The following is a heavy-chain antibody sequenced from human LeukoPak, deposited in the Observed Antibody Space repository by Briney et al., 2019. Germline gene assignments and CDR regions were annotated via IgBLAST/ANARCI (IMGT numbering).Heavy chain of an antibody. Sequence: ETLSLSCAVYGGSFSVDFWCWIRQPPGTRLEWIGEINHSVSTNYTPSITSRVTISVDTSNHQSSLELSCVTAAQQALHYCERGTSYNWNSSHIDNSLTFDYCGQGTLVTVSS. CDR3: ERGTSYNWNSSHIDNSLTFDY. CDR2: INHSVST. J-gene: IGHJ4*02. V-gene: IGHV4-34*01. CDR1: GGSFSVDF. D-gene: IGHD5-24*01.